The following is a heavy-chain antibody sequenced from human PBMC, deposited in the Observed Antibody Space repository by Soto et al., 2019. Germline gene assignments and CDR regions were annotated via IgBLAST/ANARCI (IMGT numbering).Heavy chain of an antibody. J-gene: IGHJ6*03. CDR1: GFTFSDHC. D-gene: IGHD3-3*01. CDR2: TRNKANSYTT. V-gene: IGHV3-72*01. Sequence: GGSLRLSCAASGFTFSDHCMDWVRQAPGKGLEWVGRTRNKANSYTTEYAASVKGRFTISRDDSKNSLYLQMNSLKTEDTAVYYCARAAYYDFWSGYYRYYYYYMDVWGKGTTVTVSS. CDR3: ARAAYYDFWSGYYRYYYYYMDV.